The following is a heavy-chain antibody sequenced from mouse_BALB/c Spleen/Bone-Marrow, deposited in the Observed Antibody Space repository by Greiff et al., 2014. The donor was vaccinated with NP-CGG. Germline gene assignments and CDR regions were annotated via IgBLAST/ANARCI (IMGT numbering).Heavy chain of an antibody. J-gene: IGHJ2*01. CDR3: NARGDYDFDYFDY. D-gene: IGHD2-4*01. Sequence: VQLQQPGAELVRSGASVKLSCTASGFNIKDYYMHWVKQRPEQGLEWIGWIDPENGGTEYAQKFQGKATMTADTSSNTAYLQLSSLTSEDTAVYYCNARGDYDFDYFDYWGQGTTLTVSS. CDR1: GFNIKDYY. V-gene: IGHV14-4*02. CDR2: IDPENGGT.